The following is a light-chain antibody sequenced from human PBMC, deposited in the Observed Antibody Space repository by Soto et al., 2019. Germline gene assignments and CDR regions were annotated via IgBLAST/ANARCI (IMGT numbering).Light chain of an antibody. CDR2: GAS. CDR3: QQYGSLPRT. Sequence: EIVLTQSPATLSLSPGERGTLSCRASQSVSGSYLAWYQQKPGQAPRLLIYGASSRATGIPDRFSGSGSGTGFTLTISRLEPEDFAVYYCQQYGSLPRTFGQGTKVDIK. CDR1: QSVSGSY. J-gene: IGKJ1*01. V-gene: IGKV3-20*01.